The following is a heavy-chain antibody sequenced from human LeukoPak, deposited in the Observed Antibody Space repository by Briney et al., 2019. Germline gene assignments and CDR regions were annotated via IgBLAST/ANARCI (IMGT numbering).Heavy chain of an antibody. J-gene: IGHJ4*02. CDR3: ASGPGWNDY. Sequence: PGGSLRLYCITSGGSFSHYYMRWIRQAPGKGLGWIAYMSGSGFTVDYADSVKGRFTISRDNGKKSVFLPMDTLRLDDTAVYYCASGPGWNDYWDQGTRVTVSS. D-gene: IGHD3-10*01. V-gene: IGHV3-11*01. CDR2: MSGSGFTV. CDR1: GGSFSHYY.